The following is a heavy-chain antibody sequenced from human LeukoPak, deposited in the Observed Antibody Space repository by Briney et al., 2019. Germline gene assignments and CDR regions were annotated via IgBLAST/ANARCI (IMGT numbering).Heavy chain of an antibody. Sequence: PSETLSLACTVSGGSISSYYWSWIRQPPGKGLECIGYIYYSGTTNYNPSLKSRATISVDTSKNQFSLKLRSVTAADTAVYYCARGGDYLFDYWGQGTLVTVSS. CDR3: ARGGDYLFDY. CDR1: GGSISSYY. J-gene: IGHJ4*02. V-gene: IGHV4-59*01. D-gene: IGHD4-17*01. CDR2: IYYSGTT.